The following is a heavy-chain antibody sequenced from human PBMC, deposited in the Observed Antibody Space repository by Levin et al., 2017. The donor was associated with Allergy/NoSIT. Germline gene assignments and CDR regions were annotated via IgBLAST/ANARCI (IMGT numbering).Heavy chain of an antibody. J-gene: IGHJ4*02. CDR1: GGTFSSSV. V-gene: IGHV1-69*06. CDR2: IIPFFGTA. CDR3: ARDADVHGGNSESVFGY. D-gene: IGHD4-23*01. Sequence: SVKVSCKASGGTFSSSVISWVRQAPGQGLEWMGNIIPFFGTADYAHKFRARVTITADTSTSTAYMELSSLTSEDTALYYCARDADVHGGNSESVFGYWGQGTLVTVSS.